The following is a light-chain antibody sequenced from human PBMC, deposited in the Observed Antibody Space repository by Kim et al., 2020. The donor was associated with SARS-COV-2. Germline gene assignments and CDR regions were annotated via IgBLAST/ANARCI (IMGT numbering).Light chain of an antibody. J-gene: IGLJ1*01. Sequence: QSALTQPPSVSGSPGQSVTISCTGTSSDVDGYNYVSWYQQHPDKTPKLMIYDVTKRPSGVPDRFSGSKSGNTASLTISGLQAEDEADYYCCSFAGSYTYVFGTGTEVTVL. CDR1: SSDVDGYNY. V-gene: IGLV2-11*01. CDR2: DVT. CDR3: CSFAGSYTYV.